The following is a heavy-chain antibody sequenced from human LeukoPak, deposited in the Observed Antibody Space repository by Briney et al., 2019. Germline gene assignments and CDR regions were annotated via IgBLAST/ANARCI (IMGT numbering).Heavy chain of an antibody. CDR2: FFQSQKS. CDR3: ARVLPVPYLLDS. D-gene: IGHD3-10*02. V-gene: IGHV4-38-2*01. J-gene: IGHJ4*02. CDR1: GHSTTRGFY. Sequence: PSETLSLTCDISGHSTTRGFYWACFRQSPGKGPEWIATFFQSQKSFYNASLESRVIMSLDTSKSQFSLNLTSVTAADTAVYYCARVLPVPYLLDSWGQGTHVTVSS.